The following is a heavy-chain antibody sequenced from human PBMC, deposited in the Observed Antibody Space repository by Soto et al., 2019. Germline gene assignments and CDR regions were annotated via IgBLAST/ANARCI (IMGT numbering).Heavy chain of an antibody. CDR3: ARDSRWGYV. CDR1: GFPFRDYF. V-gene: IGHV3-11*01. D-gene: IGHD3-16*01. J-gene: IGHJ6*02. Sequence: QVQLVESGGGLVKPAESLRLSCAASGFPFRDYFMTWIRQAPGKGLERVAHIGGSGSVEIYYADCVKGRFSISRDNAKTSLYVQMNCLRAEVAALYYCARDSRWGYVWGQGTTVTVSS. CDR2: IGGSGSVEI.